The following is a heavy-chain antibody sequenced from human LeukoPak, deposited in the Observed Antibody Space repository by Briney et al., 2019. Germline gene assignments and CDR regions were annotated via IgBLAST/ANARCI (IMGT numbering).Heavy chain of an antibody. CDR3: GTERLGGTWFDP. D-gene: IGHD3-10*01. CDR1: GFTFSSYA. V-gene: IGHV3-30-3*01. CDR2: ISYDGSNK. Sequence: GRSLRLSCAASGFTFSSYAMHWVRQAPGKGLEGVSVISYDGSNKYYADSVKGRFTISRDNSKTTLSLHMNSLRAEDTAIYYCGTERLGGTWFDPWGQGTLVAVSS. J-gene: IGHJ5*02.